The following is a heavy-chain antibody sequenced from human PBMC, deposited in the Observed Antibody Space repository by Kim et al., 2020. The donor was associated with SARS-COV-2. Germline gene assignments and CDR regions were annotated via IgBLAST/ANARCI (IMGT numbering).Heavy chain of an antibody. CDR3: ARSSDYVDGMDG. J-gene: IGHJ6*02. D-gene: IGHD4-17*01. V-gene: IGHV4-4*02. Sequence: NPSHKSRVTISVDKSKTQFSLKLSSVTAADTAVDYCARSSDYVDGMDGWGQGTTVTVSS.